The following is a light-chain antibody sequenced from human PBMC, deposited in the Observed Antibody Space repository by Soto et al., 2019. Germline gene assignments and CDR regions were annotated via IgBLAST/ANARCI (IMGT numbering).Light chain of an antibody. Sequence: QSALTQPASVSGSPGQSITISCTGTTSDVGGYDYVSWYQQHPGKAPKLLIFEVRNRPSGVSSRFSGSRSANSASLTISGLQAKDEADYYCSSFTTSRTYVFGTGTKLTVL. CDR3: SSFTTSRTYV. V-gene: IGLV2-14*01. CDR2: EVR. CDR1: TSDVGGYDY. J-gene: IGLJ1*01.